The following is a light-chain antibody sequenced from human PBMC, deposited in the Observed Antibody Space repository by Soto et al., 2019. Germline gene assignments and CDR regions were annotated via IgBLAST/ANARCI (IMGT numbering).Light chain of an antibody. CDR1: QSISSY. CDR3: QQLNSYPIT. CDR2: AAS. Sequence: IEMTQSPASLSASLGDRVTITCRASQSISSYLNWYQQKPGKAPKLLIYAASSLQSGVPSRFSGSGSGTDFTLTISSLQSEDFATYYCQQLNSYPITFGQGTRLEIK. J-gene: IGKJ5*01. V-gene: IGKV1-39*01.